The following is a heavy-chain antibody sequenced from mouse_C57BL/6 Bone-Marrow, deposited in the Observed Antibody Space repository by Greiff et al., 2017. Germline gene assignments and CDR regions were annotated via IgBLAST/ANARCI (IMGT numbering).Heavy chain of an antibody. V-gene: IGHV1-18*01. D-gene: IGHD2-5*01. CDR3: ARSHSNFYYYARDY. CDR1: GYTFTDYN. Sequence: EVQLQQSGPELVKPGASVKIPCKASGYTFTDYNMDWVKQSPGQSLEWIGDINPNNGGTIYNQKFKGKATLTVDKSSSTAYMELRSLTSEDTAVYYCARSHSNFYYYARDYWGQGTSVTVSS. CDR2: INPNNGGT. J-gene: IGHJ4*01.